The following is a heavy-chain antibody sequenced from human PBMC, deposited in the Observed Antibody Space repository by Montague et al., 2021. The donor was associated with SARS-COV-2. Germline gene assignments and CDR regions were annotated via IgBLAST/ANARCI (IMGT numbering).Heavy chain of an antibody. CDR1: GDSISRSTNH. CDR2: IHYSGRT. Sequence: SETLSLTCSVSGDSISRSTNHWGWIRQPPGKGLEWIASIHYSGRTYHNPPLKSRVTMSVDTSKNQFSLKLCSVTAADTAVYYCTRTTDDSALAATFWGQGTLVTVSS. D-gene: IGHD6-19*01. J-gene: IGHJ4*02. V-gene: IGHV4-39*01. CDR3: TRTTDDSALAATF.